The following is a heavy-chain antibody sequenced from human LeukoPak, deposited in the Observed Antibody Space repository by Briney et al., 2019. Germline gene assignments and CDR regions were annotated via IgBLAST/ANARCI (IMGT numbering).Heavy chain of an antibody. Sequence: GGSLRLSCAASGFTFSSYAMHWVRQAPGKGLEWVAVISYDGSNKYYADSVKGRFTISRDNSKNTLYLQMNSLRAEDTAVYYCARGGNYYYGSSGYYYFDYWGQGTLVTVSS. CDR1: GFTFSSYA. J-gene: IGHJ4*02. CDR3: ARGGNYYYGSSGYYYFDY. V-gene: IGHV3-30-3*01. CDR2: ISYDGSNK. D-gene: IGHD3-22*01.